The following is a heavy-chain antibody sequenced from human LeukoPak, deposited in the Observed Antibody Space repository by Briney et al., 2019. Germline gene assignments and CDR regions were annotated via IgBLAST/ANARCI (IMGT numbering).Heavy chain of an antibody. CDR3: ARVYGGNSNA. J-gene: IGHJ4*02. D-gene: IGHD4-23*01. Sequence: PSETLSLTCAVYGGSFSGYYWSWIRQPPGKGLEWIGEINRSGSTNYNPSLKSRVTISVDTSKNQFSLKLSSVTAADTAVYYCARVYGGNSNAWGQGTLVTVSS. CDR1: GGSFSGYY. V-gene: IGHV4-34*01. CDR2: INRSGST.